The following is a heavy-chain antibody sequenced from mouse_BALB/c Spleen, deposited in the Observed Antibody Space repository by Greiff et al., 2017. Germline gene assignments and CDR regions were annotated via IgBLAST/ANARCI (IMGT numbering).Heavy chain of an antibody. V-gene: IGHV5-6-3*01. D-gene: IGHD4-1*01. CDR1: GFTFSSYG. CDR2: INSNGGST. Sequence: EVKLVESGGGLVQPGGSLKLSCAASGFTFSSYGMSWVRQTPDKRLELVATINSNGGSTYYPDSVKGRFTISRDNAKNTLYLQMSSLKSEDTAMYYCARKTGTGYWYFDVWGAGTTVTVSS. J-gene: IGHJ1*01. CDR3: ARKTGTGYWYFDV.